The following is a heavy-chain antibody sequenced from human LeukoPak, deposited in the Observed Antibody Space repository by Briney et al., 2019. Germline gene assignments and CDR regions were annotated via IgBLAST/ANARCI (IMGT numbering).Heavy chain of an antibody. CDR1: GGSISSSSYY. Sequence: SETLSLTCTVSGGSISSSSYYWGWIRQPPGKGLEWIGSTYYSGSTYYNPSLKSRVTISVDTSKNQFSLKLSSVTAADTAVYYCARLPSSGGSCYSCIDCWGQGTLVTVSS. D-gene: IGHD2-15*01. V-gene: IGHV4-39*01. CDR2: TYYSGST. CDR3: ARLPSSGGSCYSCIDC. J-gene: IGHJ4*02.